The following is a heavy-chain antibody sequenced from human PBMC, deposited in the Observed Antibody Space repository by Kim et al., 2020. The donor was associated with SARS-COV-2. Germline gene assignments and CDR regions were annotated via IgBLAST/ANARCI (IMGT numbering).Heavy chain of an antibody. Sequence: NGNTNYAQKLQGRVTMTTDTSTSTAYMELRSLRSDDTAVYYCARGGNFDYWGQGTLVTVSS. D-gene: IGHD6-13*01. V-gene: IGHV1-18*01. CDR2: NGNT. J-gene: IGHJ4*02. CDR3: ARGGNFDY.